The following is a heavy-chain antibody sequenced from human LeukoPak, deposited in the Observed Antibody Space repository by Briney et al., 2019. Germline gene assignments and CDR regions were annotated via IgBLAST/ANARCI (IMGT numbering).Heavy chain of an antibody. J-gene: IGHJ4*02. V-gene: IGHV3-30*02. CDR3: AKSPPLFDDSSAVGHFDY. CDR1: GFTFSSYG. Sequence: PGGSLRLSCAASGFTFSSYGMHWVRQAPGKGLEWVAFIRYDGSNKYYADSVKGRFTISRDNSKNTPYLQMNSLRAEDTAVYYCAKSPPLFDDSSAVGHFDYWGQGTLVTVSS. CDR2: IRYDGSNK. D-gene: IGHD3-22*01.